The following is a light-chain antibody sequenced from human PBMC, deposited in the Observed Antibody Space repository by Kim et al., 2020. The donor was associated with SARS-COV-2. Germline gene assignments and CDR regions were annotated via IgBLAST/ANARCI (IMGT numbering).Light chain of an antibody. V-gene: IGKV3-11*01. CDR3: QQRSKRLT. Sequence: SLSPGEGATISCRASQSVSTYLAWYQQKPGQAPRLLIYDASNRATGIPARFSGSGSGTDFTLTISSLEPEDSAVYYCQQRSKRLTFGGGTKVDIK. CDR2: DAS. CDR1: QSVSTY. J-gene: IGKJ4*01.